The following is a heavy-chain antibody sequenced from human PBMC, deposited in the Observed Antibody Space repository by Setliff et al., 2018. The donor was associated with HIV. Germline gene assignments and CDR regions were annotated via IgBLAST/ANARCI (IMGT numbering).Heavy chain of an antibody. Sequence: GGSLRLSCAASGFTFNSYGMHWVRQAPGKGLEWVALIWYDASKKEYAESVKGRFNILKDDSKKTVDLQMNSLRADDTAVYYCVKDVVKFWSGSGALDFWGPGTLVTVSS. V-gene: IGHV3-33*06. CDR3: VKDVVKFWSGSGALDF. J-gene: IGHJ4*02. CDR2: IWYDASKK. CDR1: GFTFNSYG. D-gene: IGHD3-3*01.